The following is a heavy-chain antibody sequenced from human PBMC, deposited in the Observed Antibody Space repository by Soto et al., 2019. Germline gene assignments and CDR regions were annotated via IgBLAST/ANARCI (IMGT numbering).Heavy chain of an antibody. CDR3: GRGRAPGPSVDF. CDR2: INPNSGST. D-gene: IGHD6-19*01. CDR1: GYIFSDYY. Sequence: QVHLAQSGAEVKKPGASVKVSCKASGYIFSDYYIHWIRQAPGQGLEWMGWINPNSGSTHFAKKFQGRVTMTSDPSISTGYMELSSLRSDDTALYFCGRGRAPGPSVDFWGQGTRVTVSS. J-gene: IGHJ4*02. V-gene: IGHV1-2*02.